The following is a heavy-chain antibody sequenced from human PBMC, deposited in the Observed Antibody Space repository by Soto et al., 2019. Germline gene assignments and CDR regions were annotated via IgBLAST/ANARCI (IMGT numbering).Heavy chain of an antibody. CDR3: VKDDGGNQTTEPH. Sequence: EVQLQESGGGLVQPGGSLRLSCAASGITIRNYPMSWVRQAPVKGLDWVSGISGSGDRTYYADSAKGRFTISKDFYKNSLSLQLDSLRVEDTAVYFCVKDDGGNQTTEPHWCNGTLVTVSS. J-gene: IGHJ4*01. CDR2: ISGSGDRT. V-gene: IGHV3-23*01. CDR1: GITIRNYP. D-gene: IGHD2-15*01.